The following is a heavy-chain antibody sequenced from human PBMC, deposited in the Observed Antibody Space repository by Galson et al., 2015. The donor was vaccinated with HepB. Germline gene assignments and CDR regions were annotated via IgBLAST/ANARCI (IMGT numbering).Heavy chain of an antibody. V-gene: IGHV3-30*04. CDR3: AREGPREGYYDSSGYSASDAFDI. Sequence: SLRLSCAASGFTFSSYAMHWVRQAPGKGLEWVAVISYDGSNKYYADSVKGRFTISRDNSKNTLYLQMNSLRAEDMAVYYCAREGPREGYYDSSGYSASDAFDIWGQGTMVTVSS. D-gene: IGHD3-22*01. J-gene: IGHJ3*02. CDR1: GFTFSSYA. CDR2: ISYDGSNK.